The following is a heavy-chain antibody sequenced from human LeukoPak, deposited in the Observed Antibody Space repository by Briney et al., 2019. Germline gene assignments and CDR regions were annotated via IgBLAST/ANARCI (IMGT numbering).Heavy chain of an antibody. CDR1: GGSISFYY. CDR2: IYYTGTT. D-gene: IGHD3-9*01. V-gene: IGHV4-59*12. CDR3: ARGLEDYDILTGYSL. J-gene: IGHJ4*02. Sequence: SETLSLTCTVSGGSISFYYWSWIRQPPGKGLEWIGYIYYTGTTNYNPSLKSRVTISVDTSKNQFSLKLSSVTAADTAVYYCARGLEDYDILTGYSLWGQGTLVTVSS.